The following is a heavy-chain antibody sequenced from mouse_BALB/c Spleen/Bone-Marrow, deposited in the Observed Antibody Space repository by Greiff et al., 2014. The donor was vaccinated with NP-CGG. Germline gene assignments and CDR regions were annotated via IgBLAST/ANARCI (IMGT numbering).Heavy chain of an antibody. CDR3: AREGAFYGNPFDF. D-gene: IGHD2-10*01. J-gene: IGHJ2*01. CDR1: GYRFSSFW. Sequence: VQVVESGAEVMKSGASVKISCRATGYRFSSFWIEWIKQRPGHGLEWTGKILPGSGSTNYNEKFKGKATLPADTSSNTAYMQLSSLTSEDSAVYFCAREGAFYGNPFDFWGQGTTLTVSS. CDR2: ILPGSGST. V-gene: IGHV1-9*01.